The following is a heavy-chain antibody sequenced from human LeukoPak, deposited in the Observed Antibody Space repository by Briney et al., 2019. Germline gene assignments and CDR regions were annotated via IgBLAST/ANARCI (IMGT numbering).Heavy chain of an antibody. CDR3: ARAYSSSWYDY. V-gene: IGHV3-23*01. CDR1: GFTFSTYA. D-gene: IGHD6-13*01. CDR2: ISGRGNNT. J-gene: IGHJ4*02. Sequence: PGGSLRLSCAASGFTFSTYAMSWVRQAPGKGLEWVSSISGRGNNTYYADSVKGRFTISRDNSKNTLHLQMNSLRAEDTAIYYCARAYSSSWYDYWGQGTLVTVPS.